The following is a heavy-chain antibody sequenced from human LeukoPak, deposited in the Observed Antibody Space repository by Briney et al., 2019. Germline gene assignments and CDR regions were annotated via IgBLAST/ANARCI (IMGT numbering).Heavy chain of an antibody. Sequence: PSETLSLTRTVSGDSVRPYYWSWVRQPPGKGLEWIGYVYYSGSVSYDPSLENRVSLSVDASRNQLYLKLSSVTAADTAVYYCARHRRGFFIAAAGTYAFDIWGQGTMVTVSS. CDR1: GDSVRPYY. J-gene: IGHJ3*02. CDR2: VYYSGSV. CDR3: ARHRRGFFIAAAGTYAFDI. V-gene: IGHV4-59*08. D-gene: IGHD6-13*01.